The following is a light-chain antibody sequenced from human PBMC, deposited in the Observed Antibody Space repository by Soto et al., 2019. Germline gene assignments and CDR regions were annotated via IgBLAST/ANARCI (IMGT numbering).Light chain of an antibody. V-gene: IGKV4-1*01. CDR2: WAS. Sequence: DIVMTQSPDSLAVSLGERATINCKSSQSVLSSSDSKNYLAWHQQKPGQPPKLLIYWASTRESGVPERFSGSGSGTDFALTISSLQAEDVAVYYCQQYYSNPITFGLGTRLEIK. J-gene: IGKJ5*01. CDR1: QSVLSSSDSKNY. CDR3: QQYYSNPIT.